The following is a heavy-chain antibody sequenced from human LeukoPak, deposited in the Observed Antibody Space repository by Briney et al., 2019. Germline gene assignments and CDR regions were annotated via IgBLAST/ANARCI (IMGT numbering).Heavy chain of an antibody. V-gene: IGHV3-23*01. Sequence: PAGGSLRLSCAASGLTFNNYALSWVRQSPGKGLEWVSAIRGNGATTHYADPVKGRFTISRDNSRNTLYLQMNSLRAEDTAVYYCVKQGESYGDSVVDYWGQGTLVTVSS. J-gene: IGHJ4*02. CDR1: GLTFNNYA. D-gene: IGHD4-17*01. CDR2: IRGNGATT. CDR3: VKQGESYGDSVVDY.